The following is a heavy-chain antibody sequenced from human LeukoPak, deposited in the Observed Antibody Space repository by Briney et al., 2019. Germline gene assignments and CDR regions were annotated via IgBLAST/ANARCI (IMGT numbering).Heavy chain of an antibody. CDR2: ISGSGGST. Sequence: PGGSLRLSCAASGFTFTSYEMNWVRQAPGKGLEWVSAISGSGGSTYYADSVKGRFTISRDNSKNTLYLQMNSLRAEDTAVYYCARGYSSGWAPNWFDPWGQGTLVTVSS. D-gene: IGHD6-19*01. V-gene: IGHV3-23*01. J-gene: IGHJ5*02. CDR3: ARGYSSGWAPNWFDP. CDR1: GFTFTSYE.